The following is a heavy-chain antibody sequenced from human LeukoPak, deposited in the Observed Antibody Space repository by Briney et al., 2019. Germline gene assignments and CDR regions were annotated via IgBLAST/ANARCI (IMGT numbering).Heavy chain of an antibody. D-gene: IGHD1-26*01. V-gene: IGHV4-39*07. CDR2: IYYSGST. Sequence: SETLSLTCTVSGGSISSSSYYWGWIRQPPGKGLEWIGSIYYSGSTYYNPSLKSRVTISVDTSKNQFSLKLSSVTAADTAVYYCARDLEWELRAFDIRGQGTMVTVSS. J-gene: IGHJ3*02. CDR1: GGSISSSSYY. CDR3: ARDLEWELRAFDI.